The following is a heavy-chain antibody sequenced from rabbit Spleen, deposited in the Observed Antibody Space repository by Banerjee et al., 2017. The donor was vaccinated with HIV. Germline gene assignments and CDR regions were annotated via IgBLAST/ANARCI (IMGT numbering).Heavy chain of an antibody. CDR1: GFSFSYSYW. D-gene: IGHD4-2*01. V-gene: IGHV1S45*01. CDR3: GGGVVAGSGGNFNL. J-gene: IGHJ4*01. CDR2: IYVVSGGGV. Sequence: QEQLEESGGGLVQPEGSLTLTCTASGFSFSYSYWICWVRQAPGKGLEWIACIYVVSGGGVKARRGTRGLIMTRTTSSTATLLKTSRPAVAEATSYCGGGVVAGSGGNFNLWGPGTLVTVS.